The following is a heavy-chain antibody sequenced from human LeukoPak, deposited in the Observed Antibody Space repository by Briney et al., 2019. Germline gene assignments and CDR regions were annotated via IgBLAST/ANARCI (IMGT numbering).Heavy chain of an antibody. CDR3: ARLTQPYGVIDY. CDR2: IYYSGTT. Sequence: PSETLSLTCTVSGGSISSSSYYWGWIRQPPGKGLEWTRSIYYSGTTYYNPSLKSRVTISVDTSKNQFPLKLSSVTAADTAVYYCARLTQPYGVIDYWGQGTLVTVSS. J-gene: IGHJ4*02. D-gene: IGHD4-17*01. CDR1: GGSISSSSYY. V-gene: IGHV4-39*01.